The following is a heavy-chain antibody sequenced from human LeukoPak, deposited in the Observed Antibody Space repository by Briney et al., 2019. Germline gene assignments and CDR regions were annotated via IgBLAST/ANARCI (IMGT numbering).Heavy chain of an antibody. V-gene: IGHV1-2*04. J-gene: IGHJ4*02. CDR1: GYTFTGYY. CDR2: INPNSGGT. CDR3: ARDLGAGYGFDY. Sequence: ASVKVSCEASGYTFTGYYMHWVRQAPGQGLEWMGWINPNSGGTNYAQKFQGWVTMTRDTSISTAYMELSRLRSDDKAVYYCARDLGAGYGFDYWGQGTLVTVSS. D-gene: IGHD5-18*01.